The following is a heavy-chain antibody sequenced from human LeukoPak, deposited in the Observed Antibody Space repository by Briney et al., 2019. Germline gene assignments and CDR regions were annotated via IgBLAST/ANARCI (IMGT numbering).Heavy chain of an antibody. D-gene: IGHD6-13*01. CDR3: APQGGAAAGTDY. J-gene: IGHJ4*02. CDR1: GGTFSSYA. Sequence: SVTVSCKASGGTFSSYAISWVRQAPGQGLEWMGRIIPILGIANYAQKFQGRVTITADKSTSTAYMELSSLRSEDTAVYYCAPQGGAAAGTDYWGQGTLVTVSS. V-gene: IGHV1-69*04. CDR2: IIPILGIA.